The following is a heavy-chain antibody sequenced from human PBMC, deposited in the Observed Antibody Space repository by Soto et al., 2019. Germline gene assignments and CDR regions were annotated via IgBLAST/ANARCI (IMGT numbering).Heavy chain of an antibody. CDR2: IYYRGNT. D-gene: IGHD1-1*01. V-gene: IGHV4-59*08. CDR1: GGSVSGYY. CDR3: ARHPTIARFENGLDV. J-gene: IGHJ6*02. Sequence: PSEPHSLTCSVAGGSVSGYYGSWIRQPPGKGLEWIGYIYYRGNTIYSPSLDRRVTLSVDTAKNQVSLKLTSVTPAADTAVYYCARHPTIARFENGLDVWGQGTMVTVSS.